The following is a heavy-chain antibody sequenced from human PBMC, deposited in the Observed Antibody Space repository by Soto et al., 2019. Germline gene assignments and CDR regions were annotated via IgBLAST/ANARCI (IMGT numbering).Heavy chain of an antibody. CDR2: INHSGST. CDR1: GGSFSGYY. J-gene: IGHJ5*02. Sequence: SETLSLTCAVYGGSFSGYYWSWIRQPPGKGLEWIGEINHSGSTNYNPSLKSRVTISVDTSKNQFSLKLSSVTAADTAVYYCARRNYYDSSGYYYVSWFDPWGQGTLVNVS. D-gene: IGHD3-22*01. V-gene: IGHV4-34*01. CDR3: ARRNYYDSSGYYYVSWFDP.